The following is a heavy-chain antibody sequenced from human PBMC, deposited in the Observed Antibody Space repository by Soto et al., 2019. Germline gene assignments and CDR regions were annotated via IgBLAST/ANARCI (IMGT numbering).Heavy chain of an antibody. D-gene: IGHD3-3*01. J-gene: IGHJ5*02. CDR2: IIPIFGTA. V-gene: IGHV1-69*01. CDR3: ASYTKHDFWGGYSVFWFDP. CDR1: GGTFSSYA. Sequence: QVQLVQSGAEVKKPGSSVKVSCRASGGTFSSYAISWVRQAPGQGLEWMGGIIPIFGTANYAQKFQGRVTITADESTSTDYMELSSLRSEDTAVYYCASYTKHDFWGGYSVFWFDPWGQGTLGTVSS.